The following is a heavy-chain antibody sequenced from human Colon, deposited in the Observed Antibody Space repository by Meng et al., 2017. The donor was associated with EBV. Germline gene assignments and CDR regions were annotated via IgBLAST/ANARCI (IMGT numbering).Heavy chain of an antibody. D-gene: IGHD3-10*01. V-gene: IGHV4-4*02. J-gene: IGHJ1*01. CDR2: IPHRGSS. Sequence: VQLRESGPTLEKPSDSLALTCAVSGDSITNHNWWAWVRQPPGKGLEWFGEIPHRGSSAYNPSLKSRVSMSIDKSKNQFSLKLTSVTAADTAVYHCLRGSGGSVWGQGTLVTVSS. CDR1: GDSITNHNW. CDR3: LRGSGGSV.